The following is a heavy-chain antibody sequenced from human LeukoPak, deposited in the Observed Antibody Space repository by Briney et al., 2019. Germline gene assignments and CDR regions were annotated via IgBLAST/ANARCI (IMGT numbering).Heavy chain of an antibody. CDR2: ISAYNGNT. Sequence: GAPVKVSCKASGYTFTSYGISWVRQAPGQGLEWMGWISAYNGNTNYAQKLQGRVTMTTDTSTSTAYMELRSLRSDDTAVYYCARSSATVETPYYYYYYMDVWGKGTTVTVSS. D-gene: IGHD4-11*01. CDR3: ARSSATVETPYYYYYYMDV. CDR1: GYTFTSYG. J-gene: IGHJ6*03. V-gene: IGHV1-18*01.